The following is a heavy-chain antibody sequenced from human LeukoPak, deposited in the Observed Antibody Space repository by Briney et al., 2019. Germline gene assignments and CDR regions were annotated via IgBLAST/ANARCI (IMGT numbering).Heavy chain of an antibody. Sequence: ASVKVSCKASGYTFTSYGISWVRRAPGQGLEWMGWISAYNGNTNYAQKLQGRVTMTTDTSTSTAYMELRSLRSDDTAVYYCARVSDCRWYSSGWSAYYYGMDVWGQGTTVTVSS. V-gene: IGHV1-18*01. CDR2: ISAYNGNT. J-gene: IGHJ6*02. CDR3: ARVSDCRWYSSGWSAYYYGMDV. CDR1: GYTFTSYG. D-gene: IGHD6-19*01.